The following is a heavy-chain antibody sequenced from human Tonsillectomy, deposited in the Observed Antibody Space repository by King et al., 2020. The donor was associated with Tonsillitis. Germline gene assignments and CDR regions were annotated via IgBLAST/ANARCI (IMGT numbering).Heavy chain of an antibody. J-gene: IGHJ3*02. CDR3: ARGKLDGYKGAFDI. Sequence: VQLQESGPGLVKPSETLSLTCTVSGGSISSYYWSWIRQPPGKGLAWIGYIYYSGSTNYNPSLKSRVTISVDTSKNQFSLKLSSVTAADTAVYYCARGKLDGYKGAFDIWGQGTMVTVSS. V-gene: IGHV4-59*01. CDR2: IYYSGST. CDR1: GGSISSYY. D-gene: IGHD5-24*01.